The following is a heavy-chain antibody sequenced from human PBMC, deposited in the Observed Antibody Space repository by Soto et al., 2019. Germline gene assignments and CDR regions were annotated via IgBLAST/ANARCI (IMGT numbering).Heavy chain of an antibody. J-gene: IGHJ4*02. CDR2: IYSGGST. CDR3: AREKFHYTCLDY. CDR1: GFTVSSDY. D-gene: IGHD2-2*02. Sequence: GGSLRLSCVVSGFTVSSDYMTCVRQAPGKGLEWVSIIYSGGSTYYADSVKGRFTISRDNSKNTVYLQMNSLRAEDTAVYYCAREKFHYTCLDYWGQGTLVTVSS. V-gene: IGHV3-66*01.